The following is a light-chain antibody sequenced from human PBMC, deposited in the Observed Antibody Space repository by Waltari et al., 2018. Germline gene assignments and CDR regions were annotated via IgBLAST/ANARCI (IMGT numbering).Light chain of an antibody. V-gene: IGLV2-8*01. CDR2: EVS. CDR3: SSYAGSNSVV. Sequence: QSALTQPPSASGSPGLSVTISCTGTSSDVGGYQYVSWYQQHPGKAPKLMIYEVSKRPSGGPDRFSGSKSGNTAALTVSGLQAEDEADYYCSSYAGSNSVVFGGGTKLTVL. J-gene: IGLJ2*01. CDR1: SSDVGGYQY.